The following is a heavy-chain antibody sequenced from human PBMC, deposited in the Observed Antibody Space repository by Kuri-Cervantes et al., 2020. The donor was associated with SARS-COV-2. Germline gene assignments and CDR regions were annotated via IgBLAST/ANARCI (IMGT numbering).Heavy chain of an antibody. CDR3: ARDNVDYYYMDV. Sequence: SETLSLTCTVSAGSISSSSYYWGWIRQPPGKGLEWIGSIYYSGSTYYNPSLKSRVTISVDTSKNQFSLKLSSVTAADTAVYYCARDNVDYYYMDVWGKGTTVTVSS. J-gene: IGHJ6*03. CDR2: IYYSGST. D-gene: IGHD2-21*01. V-gene: IGHV4-39*02. CDR1: AGSISSSSYY.